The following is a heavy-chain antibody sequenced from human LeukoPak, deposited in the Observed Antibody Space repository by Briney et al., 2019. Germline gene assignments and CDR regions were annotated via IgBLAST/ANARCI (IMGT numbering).Heavy chain of an antibody. CDR3: AREFSSWYRWFDY. Sequence: GGSLRLSCAASGFTFSSYVMNWVRQAPGKGLEWVSYISSSGSTIYYADSVKGRFTISRDNAKNSLYLQMNSLRAEDTAVYYCAREFSSWYRWFDYWGQGTLVTVSS. D-gene: IGHD6-13*01. CDR2: ISSSGSTI. V-gene: IGHV3-48*03. J-gene: IGHJ4*02. CDR1: GFTFSSYV.